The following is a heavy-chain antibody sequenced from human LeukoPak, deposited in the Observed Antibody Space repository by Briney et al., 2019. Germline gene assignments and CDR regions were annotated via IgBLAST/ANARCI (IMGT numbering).Heavy chain of an antibody. CDR1: GFTFSSYA. J-gene: IGHJ4*02. V-gene: IGHV3-23*01. Sequence: GSLRLSCAVSGFTFSSYAMSWVRQAPGKGLEWVSDISGSGGSTYYAESVKGRFTISGDKAKNSLYLQMNSLRVEDTAVYYCARDYKYAFDSWGQGTLVTVSS. D-gene: IGHD5-24*01. CDR3: ARDYKYAFDS. CDR2: ISGSGGST.